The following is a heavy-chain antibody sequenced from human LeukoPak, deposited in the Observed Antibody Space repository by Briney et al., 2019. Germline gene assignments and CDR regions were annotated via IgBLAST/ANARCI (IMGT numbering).Heavy chain of an antibody. J-gene: IGHJ6*02. Sequence: GESLKISCKGSGYSFTSYWIGWVRQMPGKGLEWMGIIYPRDSDTRYSPSFQGQVTISVDKSISTAYLQWSSLKASDTAMYYCARWNGNYYYGMDVWGQGTTVTVSS. CDR2: IYPRDSDT. CDR1: GYSFTSYW. D-gene: IGHD2-8*01. CDR3: ARWNGNYYYGMDV. V-gene: IGHV5-51*01.